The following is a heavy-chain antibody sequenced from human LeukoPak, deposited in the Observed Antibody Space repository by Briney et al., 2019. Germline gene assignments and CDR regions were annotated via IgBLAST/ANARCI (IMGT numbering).Heavy chain of an antibody. V-gene: IGHV3-23*01. D-gene: IGHD6-19*01. CDR2: TSGNGAKT. Sequence: GGSLRLSCAASGLPFSSYAMSWVRQAPGKGLEWVSATSGNGAKTYYADSVKGRFTISRDNSRNTLYLQMNSLRAEDTAVYYCAKDSGWPFDYWGQGTLVTVSS. CDR3: AKDSGWPFDY. CDR1: GLPFSSYA. J-gene: IGHJ4*02.